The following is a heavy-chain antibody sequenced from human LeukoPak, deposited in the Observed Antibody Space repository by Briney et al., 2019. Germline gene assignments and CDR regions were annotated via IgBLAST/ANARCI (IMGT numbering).Heavy chain of an antibody. CDR2: IKPDGSDK. CDR3: VRGSSGTVVRGVSWAWFDP. CDR1: GFIFSIYW. Sequence: PGGSLRLSCATSGFIFSIYWMTWVRQAPGKGLEWVANIKPDGSDKYYVDSAKGRFTISRDNAKNSLYLQMNSLRAEDTAVYYCVRGSSGTVVRGVSWAWFDPWGQGTLVSVSS. J-gene: IGHJ5*02. D-gene: IGHD3-10*01. V-gene: IGHV3-7*05.